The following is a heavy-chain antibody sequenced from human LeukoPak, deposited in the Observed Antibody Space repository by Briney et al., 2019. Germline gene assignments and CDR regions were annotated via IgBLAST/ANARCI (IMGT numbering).Heavy chain of an antibody. CDR3: AKPPTYYYDSSGYYY. CDR1: GFTVSSNY. CDR2: ISGSGGST. Sequence: GGSLRLSCAASGFTVSSNYMSWVRQAPGKGLEWVSAISGSGGSTYYADSVKGRFTISRDNSKNTLYLQMNSLRAEDTAVYYCAKPPTYYYDSSGYYYWGQGTLVTVSS. J-gene: IGHJ4*02. D-gene: IGHD3-22*01. V-gene: IGHV3-23*01.